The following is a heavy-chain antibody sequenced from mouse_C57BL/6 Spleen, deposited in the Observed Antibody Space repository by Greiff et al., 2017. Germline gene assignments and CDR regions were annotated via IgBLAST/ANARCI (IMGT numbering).Heavy chain of an antibody. CDR3: ARRLGREGYYAMDY. J-gene: IGHJ4*01. V-gene: IGHV2-2*01. D-gene: IGHD4-1*01. CDR2: IWSGGST. Sequence: QVQLKESGPGLVQPSQSLSITCTVSGFSLTSYGVHWVRQSPGKGLEWLGVIWSGGSTDYNAAFISRLSISKDNSKSQVFFKMNSLQADDTAIYYCARRLGREGYYAMDYWGQGTSVTVSS. CDR1: GFSLTSYG.